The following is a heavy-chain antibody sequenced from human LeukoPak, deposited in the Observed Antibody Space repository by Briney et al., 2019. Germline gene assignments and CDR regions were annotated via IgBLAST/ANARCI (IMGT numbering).Heavy chain of an antibody. D-gene: IGHD4-17*01. CDR3: ARGFAYGDTGSFDY. CDR1: GGSISSYY. V-gene: IGHV4-59*01. CDR2: IYYSGST. J-gene: IGHJ4*02. Sequence: SETLSLTCTVSGGSISSYYWSWIRQPPGKGLEWIGYIYYSGSTTYNPSLKIRVTISVDTSKNQFSLKLSSVTAADTAVYYCARGFAYGDTGSFDYWGQGTLVTVSS.